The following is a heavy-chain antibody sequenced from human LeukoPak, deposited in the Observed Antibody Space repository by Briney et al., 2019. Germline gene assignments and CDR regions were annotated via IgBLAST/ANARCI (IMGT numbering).Heavy chain of an antibody. CDR1: GGSISNSRYY. J-gene: IGHJ4*02. D-gene: IGHD3-22*01. CDR2: IYYSGST. Sequence: SETPSLTCTFSGGSISNSRYYLGWIRQRPGNGLEWIGSIYYSGSTYYNPSLKSRVTITVDTSKNQSSLKLSSVTAADTAVYYCARLYYYDSSGYRLQTYYFDYWGQGTLVTVSS. CDR3: ARLYYYDSSGYRLQTYYFDY. V-gene: IGHV4-39*07.